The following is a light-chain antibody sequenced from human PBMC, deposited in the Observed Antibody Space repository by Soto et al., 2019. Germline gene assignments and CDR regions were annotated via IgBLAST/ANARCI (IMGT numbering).Light chain of an antibody. J-gene: IGKJ1*01. CDR3: QQYNSYSPT. Sequence: DIQRTQSPSTLSASVLDSVTIHFLASQSISSWLAWYQQKPGKAPKLLIYKASTLKSGVPSRFSGSGSETEFTLTISGLQPGDSATYYCQQYNSYSPTFGQGTKVDIK. CDR2: KAS. CDR1: QSISSW. V-gene: IGKV1-5*03.